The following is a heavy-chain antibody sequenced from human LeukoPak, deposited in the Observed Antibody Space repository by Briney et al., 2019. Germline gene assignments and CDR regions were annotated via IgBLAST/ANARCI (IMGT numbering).Heavy chain of an antibody. CDR1: GYRFTNYY. CDR2: VYPGDSET. J-gene: IGHJ4*02. D-gene: IGHD2-21*01. CDR3: ARSSDSRFFSGY. Sequence: GESLKISCKGSGYRFTNYYIAWVRQLPGKGLEWMGIVYPGDSETRYSPSFQGQVTFSADKSISTAYLQWSSLKASDSAMYYCARSSDSRFFSGYWGQGTLVSVSS. V-gene: IGHV5-51*01.